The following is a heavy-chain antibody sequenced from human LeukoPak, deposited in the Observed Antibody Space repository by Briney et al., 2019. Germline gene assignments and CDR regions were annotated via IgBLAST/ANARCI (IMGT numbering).Heavy chain of an antibody. CDR2: ISYDGSNK. V-gene: IGHV3-30*18. D-gene: IGHD3-22*01. J-gene: IGHJ3*02. CDR3: AKEYYYDSSGYHDAFDI. Sequence: GGSLRLSCAASGFTFSSYGMHWVRQAPGKGLEWVAVISYDGSNKYYADSVKGRFTISRDNSKNMLYLQMNSLRAEDTAVYYCAKEYYYDSSGYHDAFDIWGQGTMVTVSS. CDR1: GFTFSSYG.